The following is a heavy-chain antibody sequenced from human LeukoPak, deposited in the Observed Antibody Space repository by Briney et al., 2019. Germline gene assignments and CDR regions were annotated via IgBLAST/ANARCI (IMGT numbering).Heavy chain of an antibody. CDR3: AKLLGYCSSTSCPGDY. J-gene: IGHJ4*02. V-gene: IGHV3-30*02. CDR2: IRYDGSNK. Sequence: PGGSLRLSCAASGFTFSSYGMHWVRQAPGKGLEWVAFIRYDGSNKYYADSVKGRFTISRDNSKNTLYLQMNSLRAEDTAVYYCAKLLGYCSSTSCPGDYWGQGTLVTVSS. D-gene: IGHD2-2*01. CDR1: GFTFSSYG.